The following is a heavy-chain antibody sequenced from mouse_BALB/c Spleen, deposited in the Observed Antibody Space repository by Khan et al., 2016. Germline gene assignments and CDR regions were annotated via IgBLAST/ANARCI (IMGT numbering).Heavy chain of an antibody. J-gene: IGHJ4*01. V-gene: IGHV2-9*02. D-gene: IGHD1-1*01. CDR1: GFSLTSYG. Sequence: QVQLKQSGPGLVAPSQSLSITCTVSGFSLTSYGVHWVRQPPGKGLEWLGVIWAGGSTNYNSALMSRLSISKDNSKSQVFLKMNSLQTDDTAMYYCARRDYGRSYYAMDYWGQGTSVTVSS. CDR3: ARRDYGRSYYAMDY. CDR2: IWAGGST.